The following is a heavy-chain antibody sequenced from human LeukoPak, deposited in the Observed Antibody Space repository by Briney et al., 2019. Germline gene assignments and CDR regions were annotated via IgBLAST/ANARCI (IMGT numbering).Heavy chain of an antibody. J-gene: IGHJ2*01. CDR2: ISGSGGST. CDR1: AFTFSSNC. CDR3: AKVPAIAAAGTRWYFDL. D-gene: IGHD6-13*01. Sequence: PGGSLRLSCAAYAFTFSSNCMGWVRQAPGEGLEWVSAISGSGGSTYYADSMKGRFTIARDNSKNTLYLQMNSLRAEDTAVYYCAKVPAIAAAGTRWYFDLWGRGTLVTVSS. V-gene: IGHV3-23*01.